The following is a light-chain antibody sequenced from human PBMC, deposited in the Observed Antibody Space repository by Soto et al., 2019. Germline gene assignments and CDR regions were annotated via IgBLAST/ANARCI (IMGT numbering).Light chain of an antibody. CDR2: ANI. CDR3: QSYDSSPSGYV. Sequence: QSVLTQPPSVSGAPGQRVTISCTGSGSNIGAGYDEHWYQQLPGTAPKLLIFANINRPSGVPDRFSGSKSGTSASLAITGLRAEDEADYYCQSYDSSPSGYVFITGTQLTVL. CDR1: GSNIGAGYD. J-gene: IGLJ1*01. V-gene: IGLV1-40*01.